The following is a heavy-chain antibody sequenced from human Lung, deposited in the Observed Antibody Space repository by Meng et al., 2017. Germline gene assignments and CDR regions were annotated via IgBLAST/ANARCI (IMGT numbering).Heavy chain of an antibody. CDR3: AGRVMGAAAYDF. Sequence: VQLVETGGSLIRPGKSLRISCEASGLTVSGNYMAWVRQAPGKGLEWVSLIYGDGSTLYADSVKGRFTISRDNSKNTVYLQMNSLRVEDTAVYHCAGRVMGAAAYDFWGQGTLVTVSS. V-gene: IGHV3-53*02. CDR2: IYGDGST. CDR1: GLTVSGNY. J-gene: IGHJ4*02. D-gene: IGHD6-13*01.